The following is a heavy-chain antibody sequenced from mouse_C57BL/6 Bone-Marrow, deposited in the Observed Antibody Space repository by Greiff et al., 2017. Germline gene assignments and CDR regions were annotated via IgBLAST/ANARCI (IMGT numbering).Heavy chain of an antibody. Sequence: EVQLQESGGGLVKPGGSLKLSCAASGFTFSDYGMHWVRQAPEKGLEWVAYISSGSSTIYYADTVKGRFTISRDNAKNTLFLQMTSLRSEDTAMYYCARDGYYVAWFAYWGQGTLVTVSA. D-gene: IGHD2-3*01. CDR1: GFTFSDYG. CDR2: ISSGSSTI. CDR3: ARDGYYVAWFAY. V-gene: IGHV5-17*01. J-gene: IGHJ3*01.